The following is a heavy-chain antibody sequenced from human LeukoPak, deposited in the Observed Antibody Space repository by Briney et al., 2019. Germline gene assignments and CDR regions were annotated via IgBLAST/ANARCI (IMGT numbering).Heavy chain of an antibody. CDR1: GFTFSSYA. D-gene: IGHD6-13*01. CDR2: ISYDGSNK. V-gene: IGHV3-30-3*01. Sequence: GGSLRLSCAASGFTFSSYAMHWVRQAPGKGLEWVAVISYDGSNKYYADSVKGRFTISRDNSKNTLYLQMNSLRAEDTAVYYCAREVSIAAAGLDYWGQGTLVTVSS. CDR3: AREVSIAAAGLDY. J-gene: IGHJ4*02.